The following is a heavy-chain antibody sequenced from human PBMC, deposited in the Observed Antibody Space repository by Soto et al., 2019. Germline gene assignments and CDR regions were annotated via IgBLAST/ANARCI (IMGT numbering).Heavy chain of an antibody. CDR3: ARDSRYFTDSGCSIMRDAFDV. CDR1: HFSVTNNKY. Sequence: QVLLQESGPGLVKPSGTLSLTCTVSHFSVTNNKYWSWVRQSPGKPLEWIGENYHSGTTYYNTSLSSRVSMSMDKSKNQISLILTSVTAADTAVYYGARDSRYFTDSGCSIMRDAFDVCGQGKLVTFAS. J-gene: IGHJ3*01. D-gene: IGHD5-12*01. CDR2: NYHSGTT. V-gene: IGHV4-4*02.